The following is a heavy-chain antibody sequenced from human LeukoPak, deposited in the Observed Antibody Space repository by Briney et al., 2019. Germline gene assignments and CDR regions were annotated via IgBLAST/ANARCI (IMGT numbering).Heavy chain of an antibody. Sequence: SETLSLTCAVYGGSFSGYYWNWIRQPPGKGLEWIGEINHSGSTNYNPSLKSRVTISVDTSKNQFSLKLNSVTAADTAVYYCARAPGWTTVVRPYDYWGQGTLVSVSS. CDR2: INHSGST. D-gene: IGHD4-17*01. J-gene: IGHJ4*02. CDR1: GGSFSGYY. CDR3: ARAPGWTTVVRPYDY. V-gene: IGHV4-34*01.